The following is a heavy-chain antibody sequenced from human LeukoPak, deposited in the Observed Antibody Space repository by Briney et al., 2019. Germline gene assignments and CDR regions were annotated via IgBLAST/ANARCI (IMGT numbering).Heavy chain of an antibody. V-gene: IGHV6-1*01. J-gene: IGHJ4*02. CDR3: ARIVGGSPDY. CDR1: GGSVSSNCAA. D-gene: IGHD2-15*01. Sequence: SQALSLTCASSGGSVSSNCAARNWITPSPPRPLEWLGRTYYRSKWHNDYAVSVKSRITINPDTSKNQFSLQLNSVIPEDTAIYYCARIVGGSPDYWGQGTLVTVSS. CDR2: TYYRSKWHN.